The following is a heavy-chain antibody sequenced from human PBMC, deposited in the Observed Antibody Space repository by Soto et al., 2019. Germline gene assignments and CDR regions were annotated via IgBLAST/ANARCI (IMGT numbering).Heavy chain of an antibody. CDR2: ISGSGGST. V-gene: IGHV3-23*01. CDR1: GFTFSSYA. J-gene: IGHJ6*02. CDR3: AKDFRYSSGWLARMDV. Sequence: GGSLRLSCAASGFTFSSYAMSWVRQAPGKGLEWVSAISGSGGSTYYADSVKGRFTISRDNSKNTLYLQMNSLRAEDTAVYYCAKDFRYSSGWLARMDVWGQGTTVTVSS. D-gene: IGHD6-19*01.